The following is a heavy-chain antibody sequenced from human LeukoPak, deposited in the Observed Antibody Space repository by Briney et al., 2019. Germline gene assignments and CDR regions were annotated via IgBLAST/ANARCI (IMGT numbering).Heavy chain of an antibody. Sequence: SETLSLTCTVSGGSISSYYWSWIRQPPGKGLEWIGYIYYSGSTNYNPSLKSRVTISVDTSKNQFSLKLSSVTAADTAVYYCARVGLLGSRGIYYWGQGTLVTVSS. J-gene: IGHJ4*02. V-gene: IGHV4-59*01. CDR3: ARVGLLGSRGIYY. D-gene: IGHD3-10*01. CDR2: IYYSGST. CDR1: GGSISSYY.